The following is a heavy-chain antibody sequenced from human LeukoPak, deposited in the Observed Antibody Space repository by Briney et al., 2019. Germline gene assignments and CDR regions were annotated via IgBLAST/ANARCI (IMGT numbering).Heavy chain of an antibody. CDR3: AKDRTYYYDSSGYPDDAFDI. J-gene: IGHJ3*02. V-gene: IGHV3-53*05. CDR2: IYSGGST. Sequence: PGGSLRLSCAASGFTVSNNYMSWVRQAPGKGLEWGSVIYSGGSTYFADSRNVTFTISRDNSKNTLHLQMNSLRAEDTAVYYCAKDRTYYYDSSGYPDDAFDIWGQGTMVTVSS. CDR1: GFTVSNNY. D-gene: IGHD3-22*01.